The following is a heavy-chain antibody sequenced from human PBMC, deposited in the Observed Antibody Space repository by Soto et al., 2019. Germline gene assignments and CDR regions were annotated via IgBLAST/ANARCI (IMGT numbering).Heavy chain of an antibody. CDR2: ISAYNGNT. V-gene: IGHV1-18*01. CDR3: ARDEGSDAYYSYYGTDV. J-gene: IGHJ6*02. Sequence: ASVKVSCKASGYTFTSYGISWVRQAPGQGLEWMGWISAYNGNTNYAQKLQGRVTMTTDTSTSTAYMELRSLRSDDTAVYYCARDEGSDAYYSYYGTDVWGQGTTVTVSS. CDR1: GYTFTSYG.